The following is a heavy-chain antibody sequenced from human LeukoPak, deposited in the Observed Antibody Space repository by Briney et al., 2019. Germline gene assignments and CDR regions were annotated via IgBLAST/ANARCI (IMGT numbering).Heavy chain of an antibody. CDR3: ARGEYCSSTSCYTLDY. CDR1: GFTFSSYS. Sequence: GGSLRLSCAASGFTFSSYSMNWVRQAPGKGLEWVSSISSSSSYIYYADSVKGRFTISRDNAKNSLYLQMNSLRAKDTAVYYCARGEYCSSTSCYTLDYWGQGTLVTVSS. J-gene: IGHJ4*02. D-gene: IGHD2-2*02. V-gene: IGHV3-21*01. CDR2: ISSSSSYI.